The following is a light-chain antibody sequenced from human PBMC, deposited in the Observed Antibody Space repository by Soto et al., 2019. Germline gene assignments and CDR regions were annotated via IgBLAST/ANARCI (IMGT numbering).Light chain of an antibody. J-gene: IGKJ4*01. V-gene: IGKV3-20*01. CDR2: GAS. Sequence: EIVLTQSPGTLSLSPGETVTLSCRASQSMSSNYVAWFQHKPGQAPRLLIYGASSRAPGIPERFSGSGSGTDFSLTIIRLEPEDSAVFYCQQYGYPQLTFGGGTKVEIK. CDR1: QSMSSNY. CDR3: QQYGYPQLT.